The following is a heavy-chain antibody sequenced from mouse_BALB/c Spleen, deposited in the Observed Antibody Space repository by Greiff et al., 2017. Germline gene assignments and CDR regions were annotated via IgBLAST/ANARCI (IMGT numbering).Heavy chain of an antibody. V-gene: IGHV5-6-3*01. Sequence: EVMLVESGGGLVKPGGSLKLSCAASGFTFSSYGMSWVRQTPDKRLELVATINSNGGSTYYPDSVKGRFTISRDNAKNTLYLQMSSLKSEDTAMYYCARANRRRVLYYYAMDYWGQGTSVTVSS. CDR3: ARANRRRVLYYYAMDY. CDR2: INSNGGST. J-gene: IGHJ4*01. CDR1: GFTFSSYG. D-gene: IGHD4-1*01.